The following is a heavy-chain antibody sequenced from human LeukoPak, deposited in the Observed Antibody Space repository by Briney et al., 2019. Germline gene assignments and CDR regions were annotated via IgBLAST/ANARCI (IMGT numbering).Heavy chain of an antibody. CDR3: ARDPASGGFDS. J-gene: IGHJ4*02. CDR1: GFTFSSYA. D-gene: IGHD2-15*01. Sequence: GGSLRLFCAASGFTFSSYAMSWVRQAPGKGLEWVSAISGSGGSTYYADSVKGRFTISRDNSKNTLYLQMNSLRAEDTAVYYCARDPASGGFDSWGQGILVTVSS. CDR2: ISGSGGST. V-gene: IGHV3-23*01.